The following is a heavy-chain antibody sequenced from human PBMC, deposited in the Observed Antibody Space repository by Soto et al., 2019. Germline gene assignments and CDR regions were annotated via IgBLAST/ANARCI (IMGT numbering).Heavy chain of an antibody. Sequence: GGSLRLSCVASGFTFTNFWMSWVRQAPGKGLEWVANIKADGSEKRYVDSVKGRFTISRDNAKNSVYLQMNSLRAEDTAMYYCAKAGTHSYFDYWGQGTLVTVSS. V-gene: IGHV3-7*03. CDR3: AKAGTHSYFDY. J-gene: IGHJ4*02. D-gene: IGHD1-1*01. CDR1: GFTFTNFW. CDR2: IKADGSEK.